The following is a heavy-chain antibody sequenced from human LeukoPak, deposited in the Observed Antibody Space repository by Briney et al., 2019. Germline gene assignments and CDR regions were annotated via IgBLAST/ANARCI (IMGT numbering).Heavy chain of an antibody. V-gene: IGHV4-39*07. Sequence: PSETLSLTCTVSGGSISSSSYYWGWIRQPPGKGLEWIGSIYYSGSTYYNPSLKSRVTISVDTSKNQFSLKLSSVTATDTAVYYCARERAYYYYYYMDVWGKGTTVTVSS. CDR2: IYYSGST. CDR1: GGSISSSSYY. CDR3: ARERAYYYYYYMDV. J-gene: IGHJ6*03.